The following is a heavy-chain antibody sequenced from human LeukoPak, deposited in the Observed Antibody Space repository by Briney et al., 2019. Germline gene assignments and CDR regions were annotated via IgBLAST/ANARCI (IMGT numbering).Heavy chain of an antibody. CDR1: GFTFSSFP. CDR2: ISGSGGSP. V-gene: IGHV3-23*01. Sequence: TGRSLRLSCVASGFTFSSFPMIWVRQAPGKGLEWVSAISGSGGSPYYANSVKGRFTISRDNSKNTLYLQMNSLRVDDTAVYFCAKDRGYWGQGTLVTVSP. CDR3: AKDRGY. J-gene: IGHJ4*02.